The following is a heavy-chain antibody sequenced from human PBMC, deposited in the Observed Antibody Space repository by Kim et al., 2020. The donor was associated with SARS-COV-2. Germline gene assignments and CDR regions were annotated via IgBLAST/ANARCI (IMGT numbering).Heavy chain of an antibody. V-gene: IGHV3-9*01. CDR1: GFTFDDYA. CDR3: TKEYGDYYLYYFDY. Sequence: GGSLRLSCAASGFTFDDYAMHWVRQAPGKGLELVSGISWNSGSIVYADSVKGRFTISRDNAKNSLYLQMNSLRAEDTALYYCTKEYGDYYLYYFDYCGQGSLVTVSS. J-gene: IGHJ4*02. D-gene: IGHD4-17*01. CDR2: ISWNSGSI.